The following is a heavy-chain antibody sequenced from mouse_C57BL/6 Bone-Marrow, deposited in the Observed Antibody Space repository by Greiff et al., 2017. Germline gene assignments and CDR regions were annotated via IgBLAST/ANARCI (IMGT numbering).Heavy chain of an antibody. CDR2: ISSGSSTI. CDR3: ARRSPNGADWYFDV. Sequence: EVKVVESGGGLVKPGGSLKLSCAASGFTFSDYGMHWVRQAPEKGLEWVAYISSGSSTIYYADTVKGRFTISRDNAKNTLFLQMTSLRSEDTAMYYCARRSPNGADWYFDVWGTGTTVTVSS. CDR1: GFTFSDYG. D-gene: IGHD4-1*01. V-gene: IGHV5-17*01. J-gene: IGHJ1*03.